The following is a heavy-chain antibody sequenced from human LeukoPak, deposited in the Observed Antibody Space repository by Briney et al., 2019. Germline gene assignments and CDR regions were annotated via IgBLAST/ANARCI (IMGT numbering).Heavy chain of an antibody. CDR2: INPSGGST. D-gene: IGHD2-2*01. V-gene: IGHV1-46*01. Sequence: GASVKVSCKASGYTFTSYYMHWVRQAPGQGLEWMGIINPSGGSTSYAQKFQGRVTMTRDTSISTAYMELSSLRSDDTAVYYCARRRYCSSTSCSPGAFDIWGQGTMVTVSS. J-gene: IGHJ3*02. CDR3: ARRRYCSSTSCSPGAFDI. CDR1: GYTFTSYY.